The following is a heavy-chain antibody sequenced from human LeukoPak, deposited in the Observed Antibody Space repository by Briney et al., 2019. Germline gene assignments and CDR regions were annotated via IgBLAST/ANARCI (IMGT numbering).Heavy chain of an antibody. J-gene: IGHJ4*02. CDR2: ISSSSSYI. CDR3: ARDRAFNGYNKDDY. CDR1: GFTFSSYS. Sequence: PGRSLRLSCAASGFTFSSYSMNWVRQAPGKGLEWVSSISSSSSYIYYADSVKGRFTISRDNAKNSLYLQMNSLRAEDTAVYYCARDRAFNGYNKDDYWGQGALVTVSS. D-gene: IGHD5-24*01. V-gene: IGHV3-21*01.